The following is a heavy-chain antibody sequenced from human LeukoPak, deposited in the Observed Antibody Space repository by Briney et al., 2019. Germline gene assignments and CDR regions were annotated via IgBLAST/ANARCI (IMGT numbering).Heavy chain of an antibody. CDR2: ISSTTSTI. D-gene: IGHD3-22*01. CDR3: ARDMEGENYYDSSGYYSTFDY. CDR1: GFTFSTYN. Sequence: GGSLRLSCAASGFTFSTYNMNWVRQAPGKGLEWVSYISSTTSTIYYADSVKGRFTISRDNAKNSLYLQMNGLRVEDTAVYYCARDMEGENYYDSSGYYSTFDYWGQGALVTVSS. V-gene: IGHV3-48*04. J-gene: IGHJ4*02.